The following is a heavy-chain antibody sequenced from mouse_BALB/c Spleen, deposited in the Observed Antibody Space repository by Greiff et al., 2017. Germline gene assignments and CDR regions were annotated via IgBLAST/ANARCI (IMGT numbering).Heavy chain of an antibody. CDR3: ARKRTNWDEGYFDY. Sequence: QVQLKQSGAELMKPGASVKISCKATGYTFSSYWIEWVKQRPGHGLEWIGEILPGSGSTNYNEKFKGKATFTADTSSNTAYMQLSSLTSEDSAVYYCARKRTNWDEGYFDYWGQGTTLTVSS. CDR2: ILPGSGST. J-gene: IGHJ2*01. D-gene: IGHD4-1*01. V-gene: IGHV1-9*01. CDR1: GYTFSSYW.